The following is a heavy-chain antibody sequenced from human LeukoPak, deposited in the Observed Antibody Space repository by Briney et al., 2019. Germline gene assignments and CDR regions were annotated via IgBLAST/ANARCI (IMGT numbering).Heavy chain of an antibody. D-gene: IGHD3-16*01. CDR3: ARGGPKTEIDY. Sequence: SETLSLTCTVSGGSISSSSYYWGWIRQPPGKGLEWIGSIYYSGSTYYNPSLKSRVTISVDTSKNQFSLKLSSVTAADTAVYYCARGGPKTEIDYWGQGTLITVSA. V-gene: IGHV4-39*01. CDR1: GGSISSSSYY. CDR2: IYYSGST. J-gene: IGHJ4*02.